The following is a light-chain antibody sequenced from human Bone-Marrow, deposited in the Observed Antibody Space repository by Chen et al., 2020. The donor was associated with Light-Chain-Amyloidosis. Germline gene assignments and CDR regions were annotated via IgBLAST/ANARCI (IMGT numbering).Light chain of an antibody. Sequence: DVPPTQSPSSLSASVGDRVTITCQASQDITNYLNWYPQKPGRAPKLLIFDSSNMAGGVPSRFSGSGSGSTFSLTISCLEPEDVATYFCQQYDKLPLTFGGGTKVEIK. CDR1: QDITNY. J-gene: IGKJ4*01. CDR3: QQYDKLPLT. V-gene: IGKV1-33*01. CDR2: DSS.